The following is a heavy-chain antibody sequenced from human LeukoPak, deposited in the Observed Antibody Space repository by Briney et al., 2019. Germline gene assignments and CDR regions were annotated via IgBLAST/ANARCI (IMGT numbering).Heavy chain of an antibody. CDR2: INPNSGGT. V-gene: IGHV1-2*02. D-gene: IGHD3-3*01. J-gene: IGHJ3*02. CDR3: ARGTPLGVADVFDI. CDR1: GYTFTGYY. Sequence: ASLKVSCKAAGYTFTGYYMHWVRQAPGQGLEWMGWINPNSGGTNYAQKFQGRVTMTRDTSISTAYMELSRLTSDDTAVYYCARGTPLGVADVFDIWGRRTMVTVSS.